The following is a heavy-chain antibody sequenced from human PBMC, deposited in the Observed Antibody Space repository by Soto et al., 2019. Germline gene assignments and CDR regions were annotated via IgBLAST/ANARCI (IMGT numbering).Heavy chain of an antibody. V-gene: IGHV1-69*13. CDR1: GGTFSSYA. CDR2: IIPIFGTA. J-gene: IGHJ4*02. D-gene: IGHD3-22*01. Sequence: ASVKVSCKASGGTFSSYAISWVRQAPGQGLEWMGGIIPIFGTANYAQKFQGRITITADESTSTAYMELSSLRSEDTAVYYCARVDYYDSSGYMRYWGQGTLVTVSS. CDR3: ARVDYYDSSGYMRY.